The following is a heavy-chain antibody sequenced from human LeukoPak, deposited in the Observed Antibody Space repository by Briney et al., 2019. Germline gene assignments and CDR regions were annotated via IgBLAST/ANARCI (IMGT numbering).Heavy chain of an antibody. CDR1: GGSITSTNW. CDR3: SRENGAFSPFGY. Sequence: SETLSLTCGVSGGSITSTNWWSWVRQPPGQRLEWIGEVSLSGLTNYNPSLSSRVIMALDTSKNHLSLHLTSVTAADTAVYYCSRENGAFSPFGYWGQGYLVTVLS. CDR2: VSLSGLT. J-gene: IGHJ4*02. D-gene: IGHD2-8*01. V-gene: IGHV4-4*02.